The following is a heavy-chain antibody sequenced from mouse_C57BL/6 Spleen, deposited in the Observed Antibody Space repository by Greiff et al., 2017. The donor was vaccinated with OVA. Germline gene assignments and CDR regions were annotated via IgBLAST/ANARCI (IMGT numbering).Heavy chain of an antibody. CDR3: AHYYGSLSYWYFDV. J-gene: IGHJ1*03. Sequence: QVQLQQSGPELVKPGASVKISCKASGYAFSSSWMNWVKQRPGKGLEWIGRIYPGDGDTNYNGKFKGKATLTADKSSSTAYMQLSSLTSEDSAVYFCAHYYGSLSYWYFDVWGTGTTVTVSS. CDR2: IYPGDGDT. D-gene: IGHD1-1*01. CDR1: GYAFSSSW. V-gene: IGHV1-82*01.